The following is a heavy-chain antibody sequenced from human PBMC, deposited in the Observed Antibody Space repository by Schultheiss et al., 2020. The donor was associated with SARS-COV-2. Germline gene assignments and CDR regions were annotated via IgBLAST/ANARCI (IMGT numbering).Heavy chain of an antibody. CDR2: IYYSGST. J-gene: IGHJ6*03. CDR3: ARGRNCSSTSCYRRHYYYYMDV. Sequence: SQTLSLTCTVSGGSISSYYWSWIRQPPGKGLEWIGSIYYSGSTYYNPSLKSRVTISVDTSKNQFSLKLSSVTAADTAVYYCARGRNCSSTSCYRRHYYYYMDVWGKGTTVTVSS. D-gene: IGHD2-2*02. CDR1: GGSISSYY. V-gene: IGHV4-59*12.